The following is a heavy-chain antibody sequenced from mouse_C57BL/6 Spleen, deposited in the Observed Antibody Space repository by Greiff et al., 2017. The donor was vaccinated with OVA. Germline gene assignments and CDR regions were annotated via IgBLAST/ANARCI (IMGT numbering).Heavy chain of an antibody. D-gene: IGHD2-2*01. CDR2: INYDGSST. V-gene: IGHV5-16*01. Sequence: EVQLVESEGGLVQPGSSMKLSCTASGFTFSDYYMAWVRQVPEKGLEWVANINYDGSSTYYLDSLKSRFIISRDNAKNILYLQMSSLKSEDTATYYCAREGVTTGVFDYWGQGTTLTVSS. CDR1: GFTFSDYY. CDR3: AREGVTTGVFDY. J-gene: IGHJ2*01.